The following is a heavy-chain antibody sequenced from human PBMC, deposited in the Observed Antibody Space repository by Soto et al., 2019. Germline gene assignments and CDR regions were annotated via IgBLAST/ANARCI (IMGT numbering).Heavy chain of an antibody. J-gene: IGHJ3*02. D-gene: IGHD4-4*01. CDR1: GGTFSSYT. V-gene: IGHV1-69*02. CDR3: ARVYSKGAFDI. Sequence: VASVKGSCKASGGTFSSYTISWVRQAPGQGLEWMGRIIPILGIANYAQKFQGRVTITADKSTSTAYMELSSLRSEDTAVYYCARVYSKGAFDIWGQGTMVTVSS. CDR2: IIPILGIA.